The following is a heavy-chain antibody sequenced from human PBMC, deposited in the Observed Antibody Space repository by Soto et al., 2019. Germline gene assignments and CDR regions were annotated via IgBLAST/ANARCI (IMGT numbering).Heavy chain of an antibody. D-gene: IGHD2-15*01. V-gene: IGHV1-69*12. Sequence: QVQLVQSGAEVKKPGSSVKVSCKASGGTFSSYAISWVRQAPGQGLEWMGGIIPIFGTANYAQKFQGRVTITADESTSTAYMELSSLRSEDTAVYYCARVMRDCSGGSCYPLSFYYFDYWGQGTLVTVSS. CDR2: IIPIFGTA. CDR1: GGTFSSYA. CDR3: ARVMRDCSGGSCYPLSFYYFDY. J-gene: IGHJ4*02.